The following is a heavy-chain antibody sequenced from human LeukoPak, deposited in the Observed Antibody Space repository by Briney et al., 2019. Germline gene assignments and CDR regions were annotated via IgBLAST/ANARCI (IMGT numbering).Heavy chain of an antibody. Sequence: PGGSLRLSCAASGFTFSAFGMHWVRQAPGKGLEWVAFIRYDGSNKYYADSVKGRFTISRDNSENTLFLQMDSLRTGDTALYYCARDPRGPTGYDTISRDTFDYWGQGTLVTVSS. CDR2: IRYDGSNK. J-gene: IGHJ4*02. CDR1: GFTFSAFG. CDR3: ARDPRGPTGYDTISRDTFDY. D-gene: IGHD2-8*01. V-gene: IGHV3-30*02.